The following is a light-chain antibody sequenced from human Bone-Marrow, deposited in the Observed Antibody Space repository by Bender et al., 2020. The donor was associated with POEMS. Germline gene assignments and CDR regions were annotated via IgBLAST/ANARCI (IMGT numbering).Light chain of an antibody. CDR2: EGT. Sequence: LTQPHSVSESPGKTVTISCTGTSNNVGTYNPVSWYQQHPGEAPKLLIYEGTKRPSGVSNRFSGSKSGNTASLTISGLQAEDEADYYCSSYVDSIPLLIFGGGTKLTVL. CDR1: SNNVGTYNP. J-gene: IGLJ2*01. V-gene: IGLV2-23*01. CDR3: SSYVDSIPLLI.